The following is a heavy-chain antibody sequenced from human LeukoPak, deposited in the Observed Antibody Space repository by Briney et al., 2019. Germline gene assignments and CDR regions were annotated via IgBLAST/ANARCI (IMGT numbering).Heavy chain of an antibody. CDR2: FDPEDGET. CDR1: GYTLTELS. D-gene: IGHD3-9*01. J-gene: IGHJ4*02. V-gene: IGHV1-24*01. Sequence: ASVKGSCKVSGYTLTELSMHWVRQAPGKGLEWMGGFDPEDGETIYAQKFQGRVTMTEDTSTDTAYMELSSLRSEDTAVYYCATGDPGRYFDWLLYDWGQGTLVTVSS. CDR3: ATGDPGRYFDWLLYD.